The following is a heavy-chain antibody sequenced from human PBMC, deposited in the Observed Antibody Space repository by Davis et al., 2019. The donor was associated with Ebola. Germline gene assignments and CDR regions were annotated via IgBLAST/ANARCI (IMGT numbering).Heavy chain of an antibody. V-gene: IGHV3-7*01. CDR3: ATDNWGPAL. Sequence: PGGSLRLSCVVSGFSFENSWMTWVRQAPGKGLEWVANMKGDGTLKNYVDSVKGRFTIDMNSLRAEDTAIYYCATDNWGPALWGQGTLLTVSS. CDR1: GFSFENSW. CDR2: MKGDGTLK. J-gene: IGHJ4*02. D-gene: IGHD7-27*01.